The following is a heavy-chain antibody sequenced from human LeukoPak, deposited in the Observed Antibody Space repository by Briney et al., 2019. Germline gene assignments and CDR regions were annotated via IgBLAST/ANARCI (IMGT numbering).Heavy chain of an antibody. CDR1: GFTFSSYA. CDR3: AKQWFGDYGGYFDY. V-gene: IGHV3-23*01. D-gene: IGHD3-10*01. Sequence: PGGSLRLSCSASGFTFSSYAMSWVRQAPGKGLEWVSAISGSGGSTYYADSVKGRFTISRDNSKNTLYLQMNSLRAEDTAVYYCAKQWFGDYGGYFDYWGQGTLVTVSS. CDR2: ISGSGGST. J-gene: IGHJ4*02.